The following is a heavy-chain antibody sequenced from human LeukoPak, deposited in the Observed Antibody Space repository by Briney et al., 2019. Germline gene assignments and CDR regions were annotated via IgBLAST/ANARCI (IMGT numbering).Heavy chain of an antibody. Sequence: PGRSLRLSRAASGFTFSSYGMHWVRQAPGKGLEWVAVIWYDGSNKYYADSVKGRFTISRDNSKNTLYLQMNSLRAEDTAVYYCARGGRQQLVRYFDYWGQGTLVTVSS. D-gene: IGHD6-13*01. CDR1: GFTFSSYG. CDR3: ARGGRQQLVRYFDY. CDR2: IWYDGSNK. V-gene: IGHV3-33*01. J-gene: IGHJ4*02.